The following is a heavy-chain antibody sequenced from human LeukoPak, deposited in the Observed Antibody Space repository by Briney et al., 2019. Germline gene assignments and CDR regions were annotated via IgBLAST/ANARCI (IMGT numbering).Heavy chain of an antibody. CDR2: IYYSGST. CDR3: ARQRGVTRAFDI. J-gene: IGHJ3*02. Sequence: SETLPLTCTVSGGSISSYYWSWIRQPPGKGLEWIGYIYYSGSTNYNPSLKSRVTISVDTSKNQFSLNLSSVTAADTAVCYCARQRGVTRAFDIWGQGTVATVSS. V-gene: IGHV4-59*08. CDR1: GGSISSYY. D-gene: IGHD3-10*01.